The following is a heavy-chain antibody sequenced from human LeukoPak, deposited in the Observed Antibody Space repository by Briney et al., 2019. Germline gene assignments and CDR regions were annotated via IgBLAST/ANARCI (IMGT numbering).Heavy chain of an antibody. J-gene: IGHJ3*02. Sequence: TGGSLRLSCAASGFTVSSNYMSWVRQAPGKGLEWVSAISGSGGSTYYADSVKGRFTISRDNSKNTLYLQMNSLRAEDTAVYYCAKSLTMIVVVHAFDIWGQGTMVTVSS. CDR3: AKSLTMIVVVHAFDI. CDR2: ISGSGGST. V-gene: IGHV3-23*01. D-gene: IGHD3-22*01. CDR1: GFTVSSNY.